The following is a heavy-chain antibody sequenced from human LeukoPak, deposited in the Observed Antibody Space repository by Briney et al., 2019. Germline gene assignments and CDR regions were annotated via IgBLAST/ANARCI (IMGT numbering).Heavy chain of an antibody. D-gene: IGHD6-13*01. CDR2: ISTSGDNT. V-gene: IGHV3-23*01. Sequence: GGSLRLSCVASGFTFSSYGMSWVRQAPGKGLEWVSGISTSGDNTHYADSVKGRFTISRDNSKNTLYLQMNSLRAEDTAIYYCSKDHSSNWSSYFDSRGQGTLVTVSS. J-gene: IGHJ4*02. CDR1: GFTFSSYG. CDR3: SKDHSSNWSSYFDS.